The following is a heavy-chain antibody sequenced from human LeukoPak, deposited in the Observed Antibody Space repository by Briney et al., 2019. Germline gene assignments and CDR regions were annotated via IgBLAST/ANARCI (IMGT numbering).Heavy chain of an antibody. CDR3: AREAIRWFDP. CDR2: ISRSGNTI. Sequence: GGALRLSCAASGFTFSRYEMTWVRQAPGKGLDGVSYISRSGNTIYYADSVKGRCTISRDNARNSLYLQMNSLRAEDTAVYYCAREAIRWFDPWGQGTLVTVSS. D-gene: IGHD2-2*02. CDR1: GFTFSRYE. J-gene: IGHJ5*02. V-gene: IGHV3-48*03.